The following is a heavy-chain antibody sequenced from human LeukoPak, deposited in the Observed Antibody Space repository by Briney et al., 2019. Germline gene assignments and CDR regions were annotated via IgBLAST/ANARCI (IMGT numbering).Heavy chain of an antibody. CDR2: INRDASEK. CDR1: GFTFSSYW. V-gene: IGHV3-7*01. Sequence: GGSLRLSCAASGFTFSSYWMSWVRQAPGKGLEWVANINRDASEKYYVDSVKGRFTISRDNAKNSLYLQMTSLRADDTAVYYCARDNPMVYATYDHWGQGTLVTVSS. D-gene: IGHD2-8*01. CDR3: ARDNPMVYATYDH. J-gene: IGHJ4*02.